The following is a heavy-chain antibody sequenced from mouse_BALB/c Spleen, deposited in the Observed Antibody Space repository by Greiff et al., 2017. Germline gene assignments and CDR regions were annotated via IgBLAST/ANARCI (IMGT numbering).Heavy chain of an antibody. CDR3: ARPYRYDLYAMDY. V-gene: IGHV1-4*01. J-gene: IGHJ4*01. Sequence: VQLQESGAELARPGASVKMSCKASGYTFTSYTMHWVKQRPGQGLEWIGYINPSSGYTNYNQKFKDKATLTAGKSSSTAYMQLSSLTSEDSAVYYCARPYRYDLYAMDYWGQGTSVTVSS. D-gene: IGHD2-14*01. CDR1: GYTFTSYT. CDR2: INPSSGYT.